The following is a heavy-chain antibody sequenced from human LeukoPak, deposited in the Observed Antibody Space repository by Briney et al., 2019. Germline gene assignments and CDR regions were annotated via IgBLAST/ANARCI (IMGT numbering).Heavy chain of an antibody. J-gene: IGHJ6*02. CDR3: ARASDYGDYFSGMDV. Sequence: GGSLRLSCATSGFTFSSYSMNWIRQAPGKGLEWVSSISSGTTYIYYADSLKGRFTISRDNAKSSLYLQMNSLRAEDTAVYYCARASDYGDYFSGMDVWDQGTTVTVSS. V-gene: IGHV3-21*01. D-gene: IGHD4-17*01. CDR2: ISSGTTYI. CDR1: GFTFSSYS.